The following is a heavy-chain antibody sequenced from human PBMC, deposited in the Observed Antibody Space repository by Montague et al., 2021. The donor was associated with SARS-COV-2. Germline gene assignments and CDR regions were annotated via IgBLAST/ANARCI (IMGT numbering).Heavy chain of an antibody. CDR1: GGSISSGGFS. CDR2: IFHTGAP. V-gene: IGHV4-30-2*01. D-gene: IGHD6-19*01. J-gene: IGHJ5*02. Sequence: TLSLTCSLSGGSISSGGFSWSWIRQPPGKGLEWIGHIFHTGAPHYSPSLKSRVTISIDRSKNQFSLNLDSVTAADTAVYYCARLKVAPNGGWNWFDPWGQGILVTAS. CDR3: ARLKVAPNGGWNWFDP.